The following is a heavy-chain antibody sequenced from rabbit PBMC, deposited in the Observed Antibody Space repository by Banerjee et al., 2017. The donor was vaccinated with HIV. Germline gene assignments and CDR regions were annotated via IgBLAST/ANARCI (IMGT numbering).Heavy chain of an antibody. Sequence: QEQLEESGGDLVKPEGSLTLTCTASGFSFSSSYYMCWVRQAPGKGLEWIACVDAGSRGSTYYASWAKGRFTISKTSSTTVTLQMTSLTAADTATYFCARGSAAGGDYTGDALDPWGQGTLVTVS. CDR1: GFSFSSSYY. J-gene: IGHJ2*01. CDR2: VDAGSRGST. D-gene: IGHD8-1*01. CDR3: ARGSAAGGDYTGDALDP. V-gene: IGHV1S45*01.